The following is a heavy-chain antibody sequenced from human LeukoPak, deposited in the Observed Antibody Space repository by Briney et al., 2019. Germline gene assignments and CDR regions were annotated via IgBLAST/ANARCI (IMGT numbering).Heavy chain of an antibody. Sequence: PGGSLRLSCAASGFTFSNAWMSWVRQAPGKGLEWVGRIRSKANSYATAYAASVKGRFTISRDDSKNTAYLQMNSLKTEDTAVYYCTNQDGYPDYWGQGTLVTVSS. J-gene: IGHJ4*02. CDR1: GFTFSNAW. D-gene: IGHD5-24*01. V-gene: IGHV3-73*01. CDR3: TNQDGYPDY. CDR2: IRSKANSYAT.